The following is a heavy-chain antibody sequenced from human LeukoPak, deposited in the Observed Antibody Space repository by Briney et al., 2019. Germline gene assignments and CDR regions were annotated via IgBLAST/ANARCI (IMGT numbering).Heavy chain of an antibody. Sequence: ASVKVSCKASGYTFTSYGISWVRQAPGQGLEWMEWISAYNGNTNYAQKLQGRVTMTTDTSTSTAYMELRSLRSDDTAVYYCARSVVVVAATGGDGSGRDWGQGTLVTVSS. J-gene: IGHJ4*02. CDR1: GYTFTSYG. D-gene: IGHD2-15*01. CDR2: ISAYNGNT. V-gene: IGHV1-18*01. CDR3: ARSVVVVAATGGDGSGRD.